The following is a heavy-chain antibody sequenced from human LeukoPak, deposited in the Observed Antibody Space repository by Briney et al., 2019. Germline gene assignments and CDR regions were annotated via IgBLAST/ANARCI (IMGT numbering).Heavy chain of an antibody. CDR3: ARVVPVYKLLDY. CDR2: IYYSGST. CDR1: GGSISSGGYY. Sequence: SETLSLTCTVSGGSISSGGYYWSWIRQHPGKGLEWIGYIYYSGSTYYNPSLKSRVTISVDTSKNQFSLKLSSVTAADTAVYYCARVVPVYKLLDYWGQGTLVTVSS. J-gene: IGHJ4*02. D-gene: IGHD5-24*01. V-gene: IGHV4-31*03.